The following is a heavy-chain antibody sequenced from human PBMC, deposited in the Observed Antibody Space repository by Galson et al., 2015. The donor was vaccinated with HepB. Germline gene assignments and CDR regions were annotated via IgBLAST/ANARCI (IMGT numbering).Heavy chain of an antibody. CDR1: GGSISSYY. CDR2: IYYSGST. D-gene: IGHD5-24*01. CDR3: ARIRDGYNLVLWH. Sequence: ETLSLTCTVSGGSISSYYWSWIRQPPGKGLEWIGYIYYSGSTNYNPSLKSRVTISVDTSKNQFSLKLSSVTAADTAVYYCARIRDGYNLVLWHWGQGTLVTVSS. J-gene: IGHJ4*02. V-gene: IGHV4-59*01.